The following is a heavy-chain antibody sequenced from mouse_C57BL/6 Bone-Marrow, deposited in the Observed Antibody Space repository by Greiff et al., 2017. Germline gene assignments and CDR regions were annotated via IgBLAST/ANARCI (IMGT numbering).Heavy chain of an antibody. CDR1: GFTFSSYA. D-gene: IGHD1-1*01. J-gene: IGHJ2*01. CDR3: TRDLQFITTVGTGTFDY. CDR2: ISSSGDYI. Sequence: DVKLVESGEGLVKPGGSLKLSCAASGFTFSSYAMSWVRQTPEKRLEWVAYISSSGDYIYYADTVKGRFTISRDNARNTLYLQMSSLKSEDTAMYYCTRDLQFITTVGTGTFDYWGQGTTLTVSS. V-gene: IGHV5-9-1*02.